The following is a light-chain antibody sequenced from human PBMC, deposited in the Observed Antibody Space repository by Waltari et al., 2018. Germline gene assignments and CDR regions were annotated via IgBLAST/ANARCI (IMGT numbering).Light chain of an antibody. J-gene: IGKJ2*01. V-gene: IGKV4-1*01. CDR2: RAY. Sequence: DIVMTQSPESLAVSLGERATINCKSSQSLLSRSTNENFLSWFQQKPGQPPKMLISRAYTRVSGVPDRFSGSGSGTDFTLTISSLQAEDVAVYYCHQYVDIPTFGQGTALEIK. CDR1: QSLLSRSTNENF. CDR3: HQYVDIPT.